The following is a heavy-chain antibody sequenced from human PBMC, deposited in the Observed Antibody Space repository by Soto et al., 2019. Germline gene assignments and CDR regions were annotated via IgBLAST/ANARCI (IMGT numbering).Heavy chain of an antibody. J-gene: IGHJ4*02. CDR1: GYTFTSYA. CDR3: ARDQPYYYYGSGNWDY. D-gene: IGHD3-10*01. V-gene: IGHV1-3*01. CDR2: INAGNGNT. Sequence: QVQLVQSGAEVKKPGASVKVSCKASGYTFTSYAMPWVRQAPGQRLEWMGWINAGNGNTKYSQKFQGSVTITRDTPASTAYMELSSLRSEDTAVYYCARDQPYYYYGSGNWDYWGQGTLVTVSS.